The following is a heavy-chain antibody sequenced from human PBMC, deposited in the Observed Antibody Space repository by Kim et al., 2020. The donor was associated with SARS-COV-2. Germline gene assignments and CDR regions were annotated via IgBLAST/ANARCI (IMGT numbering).Heavy chain of an antibody. CDR3: ARRFGEC. CDR1: GFTVSSNH. Sequence: GGSLRLSCVASGFTVSSNHMTWVRQAPGKGLEWVSVIYSGGSTYYTDSVKGRFTISRDNSKNTLYLQMNSLRAEDTAVYYCARRFGECWGQGTLVTVSS. D-gene: IGHD3-10*01. J-gene: IGHJ4*02. CDR2: IYSGGST. V-gene: IGHV3-53*01.